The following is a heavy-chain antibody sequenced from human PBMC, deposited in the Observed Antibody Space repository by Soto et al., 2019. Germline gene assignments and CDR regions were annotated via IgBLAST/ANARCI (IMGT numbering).Heavy chain of an antibody. CDR2: IIPILGIA. J-gene: IGHJ4*02. V-gene: IGHV1-69*02. CDR3: EAISARVDY. D-gene: IGHD3-9*01. CDR1: GGTFSSYT. Sequence: QVQLVQSGAEVKKPGSSVKVSCKASGGTFSSYTISWVRQAPGQGLEWMGRIIPILGIANYAQKFQGRVTITADKSTSTAYMELSRLRSEDTAVYYCEAISARVDYWGQGTLVTVSS.